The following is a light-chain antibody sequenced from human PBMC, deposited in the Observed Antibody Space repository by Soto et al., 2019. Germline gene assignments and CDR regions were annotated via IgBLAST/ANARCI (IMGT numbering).Light chain of an antibody. J-gene: IGKJ4*01. CDR1: QVISNW. Sequence: DIRMTPSPSFVSASVGDTVTITCRASQVISNWLAWYQQKPGKAPGFLIFSASSFHSGIPSRFSSSTSETDLTLTISSLQPKDFADYVSQKPDPFPHTFGGRTKVEIK. CDR3: QKPDPFPHT. CDR2: SAS. V-gene: IGKV1-12*01.